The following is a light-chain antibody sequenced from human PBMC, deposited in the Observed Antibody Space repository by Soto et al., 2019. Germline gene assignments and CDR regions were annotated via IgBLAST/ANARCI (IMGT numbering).Light chain of an antibody. CDR3: QHYNSYSEA. V-gene: IGKV1-5*03. CDR2: KAS. Sequence: DIQMTQSPSTLSASVGDRVTITCRASQSISSWLAWYQQKQGKPPKILIYKASTLKSGVPSRFRGSGSGTEFTLTISSLQPDDFETYYCQHYNSYSEAFGQGTKVDIK. J-gene: IGKJ1*01. CDR1: QSISSW.